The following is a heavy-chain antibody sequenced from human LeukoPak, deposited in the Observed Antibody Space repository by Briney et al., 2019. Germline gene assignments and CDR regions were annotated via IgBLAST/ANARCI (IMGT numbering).Heavy chain of an antibody. CDR3: AKYRPPRL. CDR2: VYYSRIT. V-gene: IGHV4-4*02. CDR1: GGSITSSNW. Sequence: SETLSLTCAVSGGSITSSNWWTWVRQAPGKGLEWIGEVYYSRITNYNPSLKSRLTLSVDMSKNQFSLSLNSVTAADTAVYYCAKYRPPRLWGQGTPVIVSS. J-gene: IGHJ4*01. D-gene: IGHD2-2*01.